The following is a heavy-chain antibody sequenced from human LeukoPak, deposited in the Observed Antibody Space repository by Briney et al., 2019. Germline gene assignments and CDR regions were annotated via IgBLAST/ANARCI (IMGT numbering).Heavy chain of an antibody. CDR1: GYTFTGYY. D-gene: IGHD2-8*01. J-gene: IGHJ4*02. CDR3: ARGLPLGYCTYGVCYPPKHFDF. CDR2: INPNSGGT. V-gene: IGHV1-2*02. Sequence: ASVKVSCKASGYTFTGYYMHWVRQAPGQGLEWMGWINPNSGGTNYAQKFQGRVTMTRDTSISTAYMELCRLRSDDTAVYFCARGLPLGYCTYGVCYPPKHFDFWGQGTLVTVSS.